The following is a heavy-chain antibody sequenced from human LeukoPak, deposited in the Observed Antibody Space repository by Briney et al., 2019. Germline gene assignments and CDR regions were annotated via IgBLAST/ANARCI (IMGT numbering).Heavy chain of an antibody. J-gene: IGHJ5*02. Sequence: ASVKVSCKASGYTFTSYDINWVRQATGQGLEWMGWMNPNSGNTGYAQKFQGRVTMTRNTSISTAYMELSSLGSEDTAVYYCARGSQGYSYGFWGFDPWGQGTLVTVSS. CDR3: ARGSQGYSYGFWGFDP. CDR1: GYTFTSYD. D-gene: IGHD5-18*01. CDR2: MNPNSGNT. V-gene: IGHV1-8*01.